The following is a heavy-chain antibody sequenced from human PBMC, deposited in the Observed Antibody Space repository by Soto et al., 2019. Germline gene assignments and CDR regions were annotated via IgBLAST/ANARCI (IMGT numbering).Heavy chain of an antibody. Sequence: QVQLVQSGAEVSKPGSSVKVSCKVSGGTFSSYTVSWLRQAPGQGLEWMGRIIPILGIANYAQKFQGRVTITADKSTSTAYMELSSLRSEDTAVYYCARCNRYLDYWGQGTLVAVSS. CDR1: GGTFSSYT. CDR3: ARCNRYLDY. J-gene: IGHJ4*02. CDR2: IIPILGIA. V-gene: IGHV1-69*02.